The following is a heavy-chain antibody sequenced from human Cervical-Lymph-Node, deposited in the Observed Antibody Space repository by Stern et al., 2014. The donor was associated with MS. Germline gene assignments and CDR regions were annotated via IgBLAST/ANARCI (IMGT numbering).Heavy chain of an antibody. CDR3: ARGRGGNYRYYFDY. Sequence: EVQLVESGGGLVKPGGSLRLSCAASGFTFSSSSMNWVRQAPGKGLEWVASISSGGSYIYYADSLKCRVTSSRDNAKNSLYLQMNSLRAEDTAVYYCARGRGGNYRYYFDYWGQGTLVTVSS. CDR2: ISSGGSYI. J-gene: IGHJ4*02. CDR1: GFTFSSSS. V-gene: IGHV3-21*01. D-gene: IGHD4-23*01.